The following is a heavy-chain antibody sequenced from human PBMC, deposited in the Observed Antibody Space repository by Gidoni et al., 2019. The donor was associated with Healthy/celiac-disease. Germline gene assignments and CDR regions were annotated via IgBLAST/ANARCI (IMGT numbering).Heavy chain of an antibody. CDR2: INPNSGGT. Sequence: HVQLVQSGAEVKKPGASVKVSCQASGYTSTGYYMHWVRQAPGQGLEWMGGINPNSGGTNYAQKFQGWVTMTRDTSISTAYMELSRLRSDDTAVYYCARAQGGSYADYWGQGTLVTVSS. CDR1: GYTSTGYY. J-gene: IGHJ4*02. CDR3: ARAQGGSYADY. V-gene: IGHV1-2*04. D-gene: IGHD1-26*01.